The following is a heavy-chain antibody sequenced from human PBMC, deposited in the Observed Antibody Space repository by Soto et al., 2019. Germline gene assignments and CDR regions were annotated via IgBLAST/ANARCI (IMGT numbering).Heavy chain of an antibody. D-gene: IGHD6-13*01. Sequence: PSETLSLTCAVYGGSFSGYYWSWIRQPPGKGLEWIGEINHSGSTNYNPSLKSRVTISVDTSKNQFSLKLSSVTAADTAVYYCARVRKDYSSRWYVDWGPGTLVTVSS. V-gene: IGHV4-34*01. CDR3: ARVRKDYSSRWYVD. J-gene: IGHJ4*02. CDR1: GGSFSGYY. CDR2: INHSGST.